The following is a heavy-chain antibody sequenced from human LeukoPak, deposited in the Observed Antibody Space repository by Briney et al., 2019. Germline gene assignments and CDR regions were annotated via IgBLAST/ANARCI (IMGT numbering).Heavy chain of an antibody. V-gene: IGHV4-59*01. CDR2: IYYGGST. D-gene: IGHD3-10*01. CDR3: ARGEAMVRGGYFDY. Sequence: SETLSLTCPVSGGSLSSYYWSWIRQPPGKGLEWIGYIYYGGSTNYNPSLKSRVTISVETSKNQFSLKLSSVTAADTAVYYCARGEAMVRGGYFDYWGQGTLVTVSS. J-gene: IGHJ4*02. CDR1: GGSLSSYY.